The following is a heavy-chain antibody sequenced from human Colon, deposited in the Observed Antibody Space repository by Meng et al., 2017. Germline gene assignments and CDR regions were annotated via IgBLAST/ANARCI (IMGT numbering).Heavy chain of an antibody. D-gene: IGHD3-22*01. CDR3: ARRVQYSSGYYYFDF. J-gene: IGHJ4*02. Sequence: QVQLQESGPGPVKPSGTLSLTCVVSGGSLISSNWWTWVRQAPGKGLEWIGEIYRSGSTNYNPSLKSRVTISIDTSKNEFSLKLTSVTAADTALYYCARRVQYSSGYYYFDFWGQGTLVTVSS. CDR2: IYRSGST. V-gene: IGHV4-4*02. CDR1: GGSLISSNW.